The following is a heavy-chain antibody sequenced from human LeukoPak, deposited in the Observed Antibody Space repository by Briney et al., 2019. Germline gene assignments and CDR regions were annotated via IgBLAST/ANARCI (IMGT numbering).Heavy chain of an antibody. J-gene: IGHJ4*02. CDR3: AKDMRSYRNSAPDFDY. D-gene: IGHD1-14*01. V-gene: IGHV3-43*01. CDR1: GFTFSSYG. CDR2: ISWDGGST. Sequence: GGSLRLSCAASGFTFSSYGMSWVRQAPGKGLEWVSLISWDGGSTYYADSVKGRFTISRDNSKNSLYLQMNSLRTEDTALYYCAKDMRSYRNSAPDFDYWGQGTLVTVSS.